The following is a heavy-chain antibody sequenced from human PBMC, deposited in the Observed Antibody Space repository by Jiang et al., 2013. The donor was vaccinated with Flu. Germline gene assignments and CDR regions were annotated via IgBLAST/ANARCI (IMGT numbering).Heavy chain of an antibody. D-gene: IGHD3-22*01. CDR1: GGTFSSYA. CDR2: IIPIFGTV. J-gene: IGHJ4*02. Sequence: SGAEVKKPGSSVKVSCKASGGTFSSYAISWVRQAPGQGFEWMGGIIPIFGTVNYAQKFQGRVTITADKSTSTVYMVLSSLRSEDTAVYYCARGPDISAYYYFYWGQGTLVTVSS. CDR3: ARGPDISAYYYFY. V-gene: IGHV1-69*06.